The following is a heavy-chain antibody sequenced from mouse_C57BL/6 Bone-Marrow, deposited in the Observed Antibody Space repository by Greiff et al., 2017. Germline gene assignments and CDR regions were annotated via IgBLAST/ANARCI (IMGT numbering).Heavy chain of an antibody. CDR3: ERYGVCGTDWYFDV. CDR2: INPSSGYT. J-gene: IGHJ1*03. D-gene: IGHD1-1*01. CDR1: GYTFTSYT. V-gene: IGHV1-4*01. Sequence: QVQVKQSGADLARPGASVKMSCKASGYTFTSYTMHWVKQRPGQGLEWIGYINPSSGYTKYNQKFKDKDTLTADKSSSTAYMQLSSLTSEDSAVYYCERYGVCGTDWYFDVWGTGTTVTVSS.